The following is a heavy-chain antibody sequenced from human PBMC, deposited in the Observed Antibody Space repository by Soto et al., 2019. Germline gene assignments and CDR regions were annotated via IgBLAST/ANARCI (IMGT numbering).Heavy chain of an antibody. CDR3: ARDAESGTYYPFSY. J-gene: IGHJ4*02. D-gene: IGHD1-26*01. V-gene: IGHV4-59*01. CDR1: GGSISSYY. CDR2: IYYSGST. Sequence: KTSETLSLTCTVSGGSISSYYWSWNRQPPGKELEWIGYIYYSGSTNYNPSLKSRVTISIDTSKNQLSLKLSSVTAADTAVYYCARDAESGTYYPFSYWGQGKLVTVSS.